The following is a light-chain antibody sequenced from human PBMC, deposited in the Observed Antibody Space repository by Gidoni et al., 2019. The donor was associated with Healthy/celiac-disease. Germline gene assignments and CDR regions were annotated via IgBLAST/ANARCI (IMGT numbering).Light chain of an antibody. Sequence: EIVMTQSPATLSVSPGERATLSCRASQSVSSNLAWYQQKPGQAPRLLIYGASTRATGNPARFSGSGSGXEFTLTISSLXSEDFAVXXXQQXXNWPXXTFXXXTKGEIK. CDR1: QSVSSN. CDR2: GAS. J-gene: IGKJ4*01. CDR3: QQXXNWPXXT. V-gene: IGKV3-15*01.